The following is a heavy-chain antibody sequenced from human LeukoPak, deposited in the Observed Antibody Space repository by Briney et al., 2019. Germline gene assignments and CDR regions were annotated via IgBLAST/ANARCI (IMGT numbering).Heavy chain of an antibody. D-gene: IGHD3-3*01. V-gene: IGHV4-61*02. CDR1: GYSISSGYY. CDR2: IYTSGST. Sequence: MASETLSLTCTVSGYSISSGYYWSWIRQPAGKGLEWIGRIYTSGSTNYNPSLKSRVTISVDTSKNQFSLKLSSVTAADTAVYYCATSGPHYDLPYWGQGTLVTVSS. J-gene: IGHJ4*02. CDR3: ATSGPHYDLPY.